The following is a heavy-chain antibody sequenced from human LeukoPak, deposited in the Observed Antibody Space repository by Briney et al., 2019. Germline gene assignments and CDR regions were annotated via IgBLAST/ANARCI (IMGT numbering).Heavy chain of an antibody. Sequence: ASVKVSCKASGYIFTGYYMHWVRQAPGQGLEWMGWINPNSGDTNYAQKFQGRVTMTRDTSISTAYMELSRLRSDDTAVYYCARGDSGSYSGGFDYWGQGTLVTVSS. J-gene: IGHJ4*02. V-gene: IGHV1-2*02. CDR3: ARGDSGSYSGGFDY. CDR2: INPNSGDT. CDR1: GYIFTGYY. D-gene: IGHD1-26*01.